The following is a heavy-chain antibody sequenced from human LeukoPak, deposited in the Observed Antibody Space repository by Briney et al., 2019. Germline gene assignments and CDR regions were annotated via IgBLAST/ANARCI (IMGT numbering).Heavy chain of an antibody. J-gene: IGHJ4*02. V-gene: IGHV3-21*01. CDR2: ISSSSTYI. CDR1: GFTFSSYS. CDR3: ARWTYNSAWGVVERLDY. D-gene: IGHD6-19*01. Sequence: GGSLRLSCAASGFTFSSYSMNWVRQAPGKGLEWVSSISSSSTYIYYAVSVKGRFTISRDNSKNTLYLQMSSLRTEDTARYYCARWTYNSAWGVVERLDYWGQGSLVTVTS.